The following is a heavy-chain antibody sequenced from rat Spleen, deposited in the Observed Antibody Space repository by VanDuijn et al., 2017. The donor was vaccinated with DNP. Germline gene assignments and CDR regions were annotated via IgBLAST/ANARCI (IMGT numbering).Heavy chain of an antibody. CDR1: GFTFSDYY. J-gene: IGHJ2*01. Sequence: EVQLVESGGGLVQPGRSLRLSCSASGFTFSDYYMAWVRQAPTKGLDWVAYISYDGRNTYYGDSVKGRFTISRDNAKSILYLQMDSLRSEDTATFYCTTDFERGYWGQGVMVTVSS. D-gene: IGHD1-11*01. CDR3: TTDFERGY. V-gene: IGHV5-20*01. CDR2: ISYDGRNT.